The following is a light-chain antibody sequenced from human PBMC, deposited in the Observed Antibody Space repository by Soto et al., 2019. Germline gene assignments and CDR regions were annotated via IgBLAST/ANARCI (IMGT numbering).Light chain of an antibody. CDR1: QSVSSSS. CDR3: QQYGGAPPYT. Sequence: EIVLTQSPGTLSLSPGERATLSCRASQSVSSSSLAWYQQRPGQAPRLLIYGASTRATDIADRFSGSGSGTDFTLTISRLEPEDFAVYYCQQYGGAPPYTFGQGTKLEIK. CDR2: GAS. J-gene: IGKJ2*01. V-gene: IGKV3-20*01.